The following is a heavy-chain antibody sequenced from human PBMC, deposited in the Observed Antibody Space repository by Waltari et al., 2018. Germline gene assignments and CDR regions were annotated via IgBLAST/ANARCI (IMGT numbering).Heavy chain of an antibody. CDR1: GYTFTSYG. J-gene: IGHJ5*02. D-gene: IGHD6-13*01. CDR2: ISAYNCNT. CDR3: AREAWEQLVPTHWFDP. V-gene: IGHV1-18*01. Sequence: QVQLVQSGAEVNKPGASVKVSCKASGYTFTSYGIRWVRQAPGQGLEWMGWISAYNCNTNYAQKLQGRVTMTTDTSTSTAYMELRSLRSDDTAVYYCAREAWEQLVPTHWFDPWGQGTLVTVSS.